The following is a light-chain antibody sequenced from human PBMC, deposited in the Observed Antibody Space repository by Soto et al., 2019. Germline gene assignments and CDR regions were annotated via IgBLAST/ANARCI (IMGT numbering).Light chain of an antibody. V-gene: IGKV3-20*01. CDR1: QSVSSTY. Sequence: IVLTQSPGTLSLSPGERATLSCRASQSVSSTYLAWYQQKPGQAPRLLISDTSSRATGIPDRFSGSGSGTDFTLTISRLEPEDFAVYYCQQYGRSPGLFTCGPGTKVDIK. CDR2: DTS. J-gene: IGKJ3*01. CDR3: QQYGRSPGLFT.